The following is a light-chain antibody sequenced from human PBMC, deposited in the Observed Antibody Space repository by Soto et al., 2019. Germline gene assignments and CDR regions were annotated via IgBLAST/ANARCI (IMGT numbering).Light chain of an antibody. CDR1: SSNIGSNT. Sequence: QSVLTQPPSASGTPGQRVTISCSRSSSNIGSNTVNWYQQLPGTAPKLLIYSNSQRPSGVPDRFSGSKSGTSASLAISGLQSEDEAHYYWAGWDDSLNVWVFGGGTKLTV. V-gene: IGLV1-44*01. CDR2: SNS. CDR3: AGWDDSLNVWV. J-gene: IGLJ3*02.